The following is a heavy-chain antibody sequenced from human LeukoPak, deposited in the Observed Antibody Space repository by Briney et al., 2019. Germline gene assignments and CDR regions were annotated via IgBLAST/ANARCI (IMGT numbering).Heavy chain of an antibody. CDR1: GGSFSGYY. D-gene: IGHD3-3*01. J-gene: IGHJ4*02. CDR3: ARGSRITIFGVVITGTTSRQFDY. CDR2: IDHSGST. Sequence: SETLSLTCAVYGGSFSGYYWSWIRQPPGKGLEWIGEIDHSGSTNYNPSLKSRVTISVDTSKNQFSLKLSSVTAADTAVYYCARGSRITIFGVVITGTTSRQFDYWGQGTLVTVSS. V-gene: IGHV4-34*01.